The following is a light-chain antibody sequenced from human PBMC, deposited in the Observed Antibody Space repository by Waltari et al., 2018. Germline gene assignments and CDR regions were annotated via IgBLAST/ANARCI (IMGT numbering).Light chain of an antibody. J-gene: IGLJ2*01. V-gene: IGLV2-14*03. CDR2: SVS. CDR3: SSYAGSNTLV. CDR1: SSDVGGYDS. Sequence: QSALTQPGSVSGSPGQSITIPCPGTSSDVGGYDSVNWYQQHPGKAPKLMLHSVSSRPSGVSNRFSGSKSGNTASLTISGLQAEDEADYICSSYAGSNTLVFGGGTQVTVL.